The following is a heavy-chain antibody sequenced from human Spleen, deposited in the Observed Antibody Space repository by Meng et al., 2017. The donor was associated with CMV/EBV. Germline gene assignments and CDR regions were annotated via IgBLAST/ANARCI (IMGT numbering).Heavy chain of an antibody. CDR3: ASTDSGSQPDY. CDR2: ISSRSSPI. D-gene: IGHD1-26*01. J-gene: IGHJ4*02. V-gene: IGHV3-11*01. Sequence: GGSLRLSCAASGFTFSDYDMTWVRQAPGKGLEWVSYISSRSSPIYYADSVKGRFTISRDNAKNSLYLQMNSLRAEDTAVYYCASTDSGSQPDYWGQGTLVTVSS. CDR1: GFTFSDYD.